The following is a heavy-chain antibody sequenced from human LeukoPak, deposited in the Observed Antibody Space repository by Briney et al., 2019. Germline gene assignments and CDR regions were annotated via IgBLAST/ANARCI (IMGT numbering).Heavy chain of an antibody. J-gene: IGHJ4*02. V-gene: IGHV3-33*08. CDR1: GFTFINYW. Sequence: GGSLRLSCAASGFTFINYWMSWVRQAPGKGLEWVAVIWYDGSNKYYADSVKGRFTISRDNSKNTLYLQMNSLRAEDTAVYYCARHGSYYSNGGFDYWGQGTLVTVSS. CDR3: ARHGSYYSNGGFDY. D-gene: IGHD4-11*01. CDR2: IWYDGSNK.